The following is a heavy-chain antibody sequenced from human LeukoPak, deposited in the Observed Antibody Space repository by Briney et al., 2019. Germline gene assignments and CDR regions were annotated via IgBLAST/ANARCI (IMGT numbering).Heavy chain of an antibody. CDR2: INPNSGGT. CDR1: GYTFTGYY. D-gene: IGHD3-22*01. J-gene: IGHJ4*02. Sequence: RASVKVSCKASGYTFTGYYMHWVRQAPGQGLEWMGWINPNSGGTNYAQKFQGRVTMTRDTSISTAYMELSRLRSDDTAVYYCARVIIDKEYYYDSSGAFYVWGQGTLVTVSS. V-gene: IGHV1-2*02. CDR3: ARVIIDKEYYYDSSGAFYV.